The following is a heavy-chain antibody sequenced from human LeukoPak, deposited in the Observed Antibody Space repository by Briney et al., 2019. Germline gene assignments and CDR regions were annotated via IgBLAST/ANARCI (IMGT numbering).Heavy chain of an antibody. CDR3: ARRVHSERYSYYYTDV. D-gene: IGHD1-26*01. CDR2: MHYSGTT. J-gene: IGHJ6*03. V-gene: IGHV4-39*07. Sequence: SETLSLTCSVSGGSIAISSHHWEWIRQPPGKGLEWIGSMHYSGTTYYNPSLKSRTTMSVDTSKNQFSQRLSSVTAADPAVYSCARRVHSERYSYYYTDVRGNGTTVAVSS. CDR1: GGSIAISSHH.